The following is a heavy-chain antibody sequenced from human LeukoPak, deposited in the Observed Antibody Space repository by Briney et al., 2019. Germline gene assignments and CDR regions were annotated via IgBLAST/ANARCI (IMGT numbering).Heavy chain of an antibody. CDR2: IKPDGSEK. D-gene: IGHD3-22*01. Sequence: GGSLRLSCAASGFTFTTYWMSWIRQTPGKGLEWVAKIKPDGSEKSYVDSVKGRFTISRDNAKNSVFLQTDSLRVEDTALYYCARGQLADSYWGQGALVTVSS. CDR1: GFTFTTYW. V-gene: IGHV3-7*01. J-gene: IGHJ4*02. CDR3: ARGQLADSY.